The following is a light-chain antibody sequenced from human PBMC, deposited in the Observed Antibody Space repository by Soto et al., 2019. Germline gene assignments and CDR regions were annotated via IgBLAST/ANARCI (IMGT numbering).Light chain of an antibody. Sequence: QSALTQPASVSGSPGQSITISCTGTSSDVGSYNLVSWYQQHPGKAPKLMIYEVSKRPSGVSNRFSGSKSGNTASLTISGLQAEDEADYYCCSYAGSSLYVFGTGTKVPS. CDR3: CSYAGSSLYV. CDR1: SSDVGSYNL. CDR2: EVS. J-gene: IGLJ1*01. V-gene: IGLV2-23*02.